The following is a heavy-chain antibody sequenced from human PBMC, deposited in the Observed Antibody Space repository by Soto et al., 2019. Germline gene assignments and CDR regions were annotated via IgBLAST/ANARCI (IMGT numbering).Heavy chain of an antibody. D-gene: IGHD6-13*01. V-gene: IGHV3-30*18. CDR3: AKDRIGSSWSQPFDY. CDR2: ISYDGSNK. CDR1: GFTFSTYG. Sequence: GGSLRLSCAASGFTFSTYGMHWVHQAPGKGLEWVAVISYDGSNKYCADSVKGRFSISRDNSKNTLYLQMNSLRAEDTAVYYCAKDRIGSSWSQPFDYWGQGTLVTVSS. J-gene: IGHJ4*02.